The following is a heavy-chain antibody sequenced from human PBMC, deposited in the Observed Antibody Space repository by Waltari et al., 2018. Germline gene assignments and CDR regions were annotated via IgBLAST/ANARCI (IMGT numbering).Heavy chain of an antibody. Sequence: QVTLRESGPALVKPTQTLTLTCTFSGFSLSTSGLCVSWLRHPPGKALEWLALIDWDDDKYYSTSLKTRLTISKDTSKNQVVLTMTNMDPVDTATYYCARIRVDTAIWVPYYGMDVWGQGTTVTVSS. J-gene: IGHJ6*02. CDR3: ARIRVDTAIWVPYYGMDV. V-gene: IGHV2-70*01. D-gene: IGHD5-18*01. CDR2: IDWDDDK. CDR1: GFSLSTSGLC.